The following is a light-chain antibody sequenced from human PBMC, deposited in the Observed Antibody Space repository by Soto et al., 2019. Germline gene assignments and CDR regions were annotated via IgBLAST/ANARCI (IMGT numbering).Light chain of an antibody. CDR2: GAS. Sequence: ESMLTQSPGTLSLSPGERATLSCRASQSVSTRYLAWYQQKPGQAPRLLIYGASIRATGIPDRFSGSGFGTDFTLTISRLEPEDFAVYYCHQFGSSLPAFAFGQGTKLEI. J-gene: IGKJ2*01. V-gene: IGKV3-20*01. CDR1: QSVSTRY. CDR3: HQFGSSLPAFA.